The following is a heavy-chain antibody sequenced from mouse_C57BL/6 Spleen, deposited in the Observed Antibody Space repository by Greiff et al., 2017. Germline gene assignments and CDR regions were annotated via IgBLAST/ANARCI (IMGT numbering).Heavy chain of an antibody. V-gene: IGHV1-81*01. Sequence: QVQLQQSGAELARPGASVKLSCTASGYTFTSYGISWVKQRTGQGLEWIGEIYPRSGNTYYNEKFKGKATLTAYKSSSTAYMELRSLASEDSAVYFCAPGGSSYDYWGQGTTLTVSS. D-gene: IGHD1-1*01. J-gene: IGHJ2*01. CDR3: APGGSSYDY. CDR2: IYPRSGNT. CDR1: GYTFTSYG.